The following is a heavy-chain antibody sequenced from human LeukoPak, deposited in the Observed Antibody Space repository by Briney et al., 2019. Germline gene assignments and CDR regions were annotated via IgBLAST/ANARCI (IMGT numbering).Heavy chain of an antibody. CDR1: GFNVSTNY. Sequence: GGSLRLSCAGSGFNVSTNYMSWVRQAPGKGLEWVSVIYSGGSTYYTDSVKGRFTISRDNSKNTLYLQMNSLRGEDTAVYYCARSVGGYGLNYWGQGTLVTVSS. V-gene: IGHV3-66*01. D-gene: IGHD5-12*01. CDR3: ARSVGGYGLNY. CDR2: IYSGGST. J-gene: IGHJ4*02.